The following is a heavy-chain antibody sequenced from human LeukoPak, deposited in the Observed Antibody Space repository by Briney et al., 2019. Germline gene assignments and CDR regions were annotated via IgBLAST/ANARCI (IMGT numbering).Heavy chain of an antibody. CDR3: AREQRLSY. CDR2: ISSGGTTV. Sequence: PGGSLRLSCAASGFTFSSYEMNWVRQAPGKGLEWVSHISSGGTTVYYADSVKGRFTISRDNAKNSLYLQMNGLRAEDTAVYYCAREQRLSYWGQGTLVTVSS. CDR1: GFTFSSYE. V-gene: IGHV3-48*03. J-gene: IGHJ4*02.